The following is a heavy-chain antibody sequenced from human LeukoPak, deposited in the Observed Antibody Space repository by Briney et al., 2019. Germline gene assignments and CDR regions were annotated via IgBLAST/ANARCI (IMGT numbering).Heavy chain of an antibody. J-gene: IGHJ6*02. V-gene: IGHV4-61*02. CDR2: IYTSGST. Sequence: SETLSLTCTVSGGSISSGSYYWSWIRQPAGKGLEWIGRIYTSGSTNYNPSLKSRVTISVDTSKNQFSLKLSSVTAADTAVYYCARGGGYYYYGMDVWGQGATVTVSS. CDR1: GGSISSGSYY. CDR3: ARGGGYYYYGMDV. D-gene: IGHD3-16*01.